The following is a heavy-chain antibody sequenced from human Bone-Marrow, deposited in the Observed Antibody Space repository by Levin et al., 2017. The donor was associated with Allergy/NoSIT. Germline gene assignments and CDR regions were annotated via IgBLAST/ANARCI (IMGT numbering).Heavy chain of an antibody. D-gene: IGHD3-22*01. J-gene: IGHJ4*02. CDR2: VSFDGGIE. CDR1: GFTFSSFA. CDR3: ARERGHYLYFDL. Sequence: GESLKISCAASGFTFSSFAMHWVRQAPGKGLESVAQVSFDGGIEKLSDSVKGRFTISRDNSKNTLTLQMNSLRPDDTAIYYCARERGHYLYFDLWGQGITVTVSS. V-gene: IGHV3-30-3*01.